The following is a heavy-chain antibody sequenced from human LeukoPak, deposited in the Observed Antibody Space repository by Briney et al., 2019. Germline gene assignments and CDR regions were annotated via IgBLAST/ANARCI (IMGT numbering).Heavy chain of an antibody. Sequence: ASVKVSCKAFGYTFSSNGISWVRQAPGQGLEWMGWISAYNGNTNYAQKLQGRVTMTTDTSTSTAYMELRSLRYDDTAVYYCARAPQAYYGWDYWGQGTLVTVSS. D-gene: IGHD3-10*01. CDR2: ISAYNGNT. J-gene: IGHJ4*02. V-gene: IGHV1-18*01. CDR3: ARAPQAYYGWDY. CDR1: GYTFSSNG.